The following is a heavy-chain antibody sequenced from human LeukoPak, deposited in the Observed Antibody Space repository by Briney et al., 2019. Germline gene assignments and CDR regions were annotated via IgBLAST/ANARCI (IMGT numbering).Heavy chain of an antibody. J-gene: IGHJ6*03. D-gene: IGHD4-17*01. CDR1: GGTFSSFA. CDR3: ARGDYARDYYYMDV. CDR2: IIPIFGAA. V-gene: IGHV1-69*13. Sequence: GASVKVSCKVSGGTFSSFAISWVRQAPGQGLEWMGGIIPIFGAANYAQKFQGRVTITADESTSTAYMELSRLRSDDTAVYYCARGDYARDYYYMDVWGKGTTVTVSS.